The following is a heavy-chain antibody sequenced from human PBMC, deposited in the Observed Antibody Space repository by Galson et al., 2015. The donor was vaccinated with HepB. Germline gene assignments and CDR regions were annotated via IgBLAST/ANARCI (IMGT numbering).Heavy chain of an antibody. D-gene: IGHD3-3*01. CDR3: AREARITIFGVVSAHNWFDP. J-gene: IGHJ5*02. CDR1: GGTFSTYS. V-gene: IGHV1-69*13. CDR2: IIPIFGTA. Sequence: SVKVSCKASGGTFSTYSISWVRQAPGQGLEWMGGIIPIFGTANYAQKFQGRVTITADESTSTAYMELSSLRSEDMAVYYCAREARITIFGVVSAHNWFDPWGQGTLVTVSS.